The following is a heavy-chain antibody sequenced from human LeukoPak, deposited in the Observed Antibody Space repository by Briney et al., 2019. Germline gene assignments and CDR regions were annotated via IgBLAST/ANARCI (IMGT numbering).Heavy chain of an antibody. CDR1: GGSFSGYY. CDR2: IFNTGNS. D-gene: IGHD6-19*01. V-gene: IGHV4-31*11. Sequence: SETLSLTCAVYGGSFSGYYWSWIRQHPGKGLEWIGYIFNTGNSFYNPSLKSRVTISVDTSRNQFSLSLSSVTAADTAVYYCARDRGDLTVAGHFDFWGQGTLVTVSS. CDR3: ARDRGDLTVAGHFDF. J-gene: IGHJ4*02.